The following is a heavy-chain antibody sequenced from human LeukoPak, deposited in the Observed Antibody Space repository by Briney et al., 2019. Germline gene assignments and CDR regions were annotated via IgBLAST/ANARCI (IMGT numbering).Heavy chain of an antibody. CDR2: MNPNSGNT. Sequence: ASVKVSCKASGYTFTSYDIHWVRQATGQGLEWMGWMNPNSGNTGYAQKFQGRVTMIRNTSISTAYMELSSLRSEDTAVYYCVIDSSSWYNYFDPWGQGTLVTVSS. D-gene: IGHD6-13*01. CDR1: GYTFTSYD. J-gene: IGHJ5*02. CDR3: VIDSSSWYNYFDP. V-gene: IGHV1-8*01.